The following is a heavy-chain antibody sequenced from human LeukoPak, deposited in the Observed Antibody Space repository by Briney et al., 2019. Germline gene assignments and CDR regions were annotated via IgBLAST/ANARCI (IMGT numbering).Heavy chain of an antibody. V-gene: IGHV3-74*01. D-gene: IGHD2-21*02. CDR1: GFTFGSYW. J-gene: IGHJ4*02. Sequence: GGSLRLSCAASGFTFGSYWMHWVRQAPGKGLVWISRLNSDESDTRYADSVKGRFTVSRDNAKNTLYLQMDSLRAEDTAVYYCARGDYVVTGIDYWGQGTLVTVSS. CDR3: ARGDYVVTGIDY. CDR2: LNSDESDT.